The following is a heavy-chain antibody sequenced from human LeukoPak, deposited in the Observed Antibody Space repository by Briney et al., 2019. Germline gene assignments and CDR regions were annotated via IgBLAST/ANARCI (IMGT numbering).Heavy chain of an antibody. V-gene: IGHV4-59*08. D-gene: IGHD3-10*01. CDR2: IYYSGAT. Sequence: PSETLSLTCTVSGGSISNYYWSCIRQPPGEGLEWIGHIYYSGATKYNPSLKSRITISVDTSKNQFSLMLSSVTAADTAVYYCARFGITVVRGGKYYFDYWGQGTLVTVSS. CDR3: ARFGITVVRGGKYYFDY. J-gene: IGHJ4*02. CDR1: GGSISNYY.